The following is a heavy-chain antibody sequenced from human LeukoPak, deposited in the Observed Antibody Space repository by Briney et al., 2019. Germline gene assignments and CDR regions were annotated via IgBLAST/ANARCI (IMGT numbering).Heavy chain of an antibody. CDR3: ARAVITFGGVIVYFDY. CDR2: ISAYNGNT. Sequence: GASVKVSCKASGYTFTSYGISWVRQAPGPGLEWMGRISAYNGNTNYAQKLQGRVTMTTDTSTSTAYMELRSLRSDDTAVYYCARAVITFGGVIVYFDYWGQGTLITVSS. D-gene: IGHD3-16*02. V-gene: IGHV1-18*01. CDR1: GYTFTSYG. J-gene: IGHJ4*02.